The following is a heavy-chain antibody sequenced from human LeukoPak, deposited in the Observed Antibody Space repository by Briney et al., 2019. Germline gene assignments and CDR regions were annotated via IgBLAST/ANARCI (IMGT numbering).Heavy chain of an antibody. V-gene: IGHV3-48*04. J-gene: IGHJ6*03. CDR2: ISSSSGNI. CDR1: GFTFSSYS. Sequence: GGSLRLSCAASGFTFSSYSMNWVRQAPGKGLEGVSYISSSSGNIYYADSVKGRFIISRDNAKTSLYLQMNSLRAEDTALYYCARDRGGIGYYMDVWGKGTTVTVSS. D-gene: IGHD3-16*02. CDR3: ARDRGGIGYYMDV.